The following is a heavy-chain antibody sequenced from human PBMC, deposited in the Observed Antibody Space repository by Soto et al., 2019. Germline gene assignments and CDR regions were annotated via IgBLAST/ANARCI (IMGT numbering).Heavy chain of an antibody. CDR2: INQDGNEK. J-gene: IGHJ5*02. V-gene: IGHV3-7*01. D-gene: IGHD3-3*01. Sequence: EVQLVESGGGLVQPGGSLRLSCAASGFAFSNYWMSWLRQAPGKGLEWVANINQDGNEKYYVDSMKGRFTVSRDNAKKLLYLQMNSLRAEDTAVYYCASAPFGVVLVSQWFDPWGQGTLVTVSS. CDR1: GFAFSNYW. CDR3: ASAPFGVVLVSQWFDP.